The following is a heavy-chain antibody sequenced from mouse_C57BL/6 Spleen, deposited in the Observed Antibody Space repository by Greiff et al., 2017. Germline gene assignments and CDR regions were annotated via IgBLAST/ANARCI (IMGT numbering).Heavy chain of an antibody. CDR3: TKHYDGSSYGGFDY. V-gene: IGHV1-15*01. J-gene: IGHJ2*01. CDR2: IDPETGGT. D-gene: IGHD1-1*01. Sequence: VQLQQSGAELVRPGASVTLSCKASGYTFTDYEMHWVKQTPVHGLEWIGAIDPETGGTAYNQKFKGKAILTADKSSSTAYMELRSLTSEDSAVYYCTKHYDGSSYGGFDYWGQGTTLTVSS. CDR1: GYTFTDYE.